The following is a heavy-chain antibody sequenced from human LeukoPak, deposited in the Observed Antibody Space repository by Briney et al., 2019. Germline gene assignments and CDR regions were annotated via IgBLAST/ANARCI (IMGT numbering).Heavy chain of an antibody. J-gene: IGHJ4*02. Sequence: GGSLRLSCAASGFTFSSYWMHWVRQTPGKGLVWVSRINSDGSSTTYADSVKGRFTISRDNAKNTLYLHMNSLRAEDTAVYYCARGGLYGDYWGQGTLVTVSS. V-gene: IGHV3-74*01. CDR2: INSDGSST. CDR3: ARGGLYGDY. CDR1: GFTFSSYW. D-gene: IGHD4-17*01.